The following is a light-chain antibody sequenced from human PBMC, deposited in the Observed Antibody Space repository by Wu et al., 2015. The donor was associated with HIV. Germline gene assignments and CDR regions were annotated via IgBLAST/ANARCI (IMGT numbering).Light chain of an antibody. J-gene: IGKJ2*01. CDR1: QSVRGY. Sequence: EVVMTQSPATLSVSPGERVTLSCRASQSVRGYLAWYQQKPGQPPRLLIYNAYDRATGIPARFSGSGSGTDFTLTISSLEPDDFAVYYCQQRSSWPQTFGQGTKLEIK. CDR2: NAY. CDR3: QQRSSWPQT. V-gene: IGKV3-11*01.